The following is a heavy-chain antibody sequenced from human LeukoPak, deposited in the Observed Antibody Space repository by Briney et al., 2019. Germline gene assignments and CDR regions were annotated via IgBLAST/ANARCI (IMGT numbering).Heavy chain of an antibody. Sequence: GSSVKVSCKASGGTFSSYAISWVRQAPGQGLEWMGGIIPIFGTANYVQKFQGRVTITADESTSTAYMELSSLRSGDTAVYYCARSILRYFDWLLPDHYMGVWGKGTTVTISS. V-gene: IGHV1-69*01. D-gene: IGHD3-9*01. J-gene: IGHJ6*03. CDR2: IIPIFGTA. CDR1: GGTFSSYA. CDR3: ARSILRYFDWLLPDHYMGV.